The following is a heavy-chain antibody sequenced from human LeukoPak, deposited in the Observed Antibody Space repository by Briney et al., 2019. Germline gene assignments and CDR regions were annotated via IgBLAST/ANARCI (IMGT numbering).Heavy chain of an antibody. CDR1: GFTFSSYW. CDR2: IKQDGSEK. J-gene: IGHJ6*02. CDR3: ARDFPPDYDRYYGMDV. V-gene: IGHV3-7*01. Sequence: GGSLRLSCAASGFTFSSYWMSWVRQAPGKGLEWVANIKQDGSEKYYVDSVKGRFTISRDNAKNSLYLQMNSLRAEDTAVYYCARDFPPDYDRYYGMDVWGQGTTVTVSS. D-gene: IGHD4-17*01.